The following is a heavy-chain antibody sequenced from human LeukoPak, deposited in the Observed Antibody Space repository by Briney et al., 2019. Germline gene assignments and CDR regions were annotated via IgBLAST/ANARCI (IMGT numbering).Heavy chain of an antibody. V-gene: IGHV4-59*01. CDR3: ARVWFGELSHHDAFDI. J-gene: IGHJ3*02. CDR1: GGSISSYY. D-gene: IGHD3-10*01. Sequence: SETLSLTCTVSGGSISSYYWSWIRQPPGKGLEWIGYIYYSGSTNYNPSLKSRVTISVDTSKNQFSLKLSSVTAADTAVYYCARVWFGELSHHDAFDIWGQGTMVTVSS. CDR2: IYYSGST.